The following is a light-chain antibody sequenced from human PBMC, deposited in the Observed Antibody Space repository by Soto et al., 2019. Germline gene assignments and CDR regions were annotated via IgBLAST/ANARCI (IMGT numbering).Light chain of an antibody. CDR2: DVT. Sequence: QSALTQPASVSGSPGQSITISCTGTSSDVGDYNYASWYQQYPGKAPKLMIYDVTNRPSGVSDRFSGSKSGSTASLTISGLHAEDEADYYCSSYVSRSTLFVFGSGTKLTVL. CDR1: SSDVGDYNY. CDR3: SSYVSRSTLFV. V-gene: IGLV2-14*01. J-gene: IGLJ1*01.